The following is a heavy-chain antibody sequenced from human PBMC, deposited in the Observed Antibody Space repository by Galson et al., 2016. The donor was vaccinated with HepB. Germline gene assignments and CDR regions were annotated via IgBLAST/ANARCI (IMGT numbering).Heavy chain of an antibody. CDR1: GYTFTSYD. Sequence: SVKVSCKASGYTFTSYDIHWVRQATGQGLEWMGWMNPNSGNTGYAQKFQGRVTLTRSTSKSTVYMELSSLRSEDMAMYYCARVEYASSTGANSSDYWGQGTLVTVSS. CDR2: MNPNSGNT. V-gene: IGHV1-8*02. CDR3: ARVEYASSTGANSSDY. D-gene: IGHD6-6*01. J-gene: IGHJ4*02.